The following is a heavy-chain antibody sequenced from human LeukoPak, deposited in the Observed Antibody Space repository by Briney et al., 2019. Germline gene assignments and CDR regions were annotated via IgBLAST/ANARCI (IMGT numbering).Heavy chain of an antibody. CDR3: ARSEGYSSSWSQPFDY. J-gene: IGHJ4*02. Sequence: SQTLSLTCAISGDSVSSNSAAWNWIRQSPSRGLEWLGRTYYRSKWYNDYAVSVKSRITINPDTSKNQFSLQLNSVTPEDTAVYYCARSEGYSSSWSQPFDYWGQGTLVTVSS. V-gene: IGHV6-1*01. CDR2: TYYRSKWYN. D-gene: IGHD6-13*01. CDR1: GDSVSSNSAA.